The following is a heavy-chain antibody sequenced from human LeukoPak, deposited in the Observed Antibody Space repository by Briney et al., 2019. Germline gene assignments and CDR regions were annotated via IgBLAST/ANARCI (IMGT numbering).Heavy chain of an antibody. J-gene: IGHJ2*01. CDR1: GGSISSGGYS. V-gene: IGHV4-30-2*01. CDR2: IYHSGST. CDR3: ARAHCSGGSCYEWRYFDL. Sequence: PSETLSLTCAVSGGSISSGGYSWSWIRQPPGKGLEWIGYIYHSGSTYYNPSLKSRVTISVDRSKNQFSLKLSSVTAADTAVYYCARAHCSGGSCYEWRYFDLWGRGTLVTVSP. D-gene: IGHD2-15*01.